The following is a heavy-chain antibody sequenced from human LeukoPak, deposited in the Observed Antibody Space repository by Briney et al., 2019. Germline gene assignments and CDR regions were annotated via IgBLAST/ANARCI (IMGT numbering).Heavy chain of an antibody. CDR2: ISYDGSNK. CDR3: ARDGESYDSSGYYDR. CDR1: GFTFSSYA. V-gene: IGHV3-30-3*01. J-gene: IGHJ5*02. D-gene: IGHD3-22*01. Sequence: GRSLRLSCAASGFTFSSYAMHWVRQAPGKGLEWVAVISYDGSNKYYADSVKGRFTISRDNSKNTLYLQMNSLRAEDTAVYYCARDGESYDSSGYYDRWGQGTLVTVSS.